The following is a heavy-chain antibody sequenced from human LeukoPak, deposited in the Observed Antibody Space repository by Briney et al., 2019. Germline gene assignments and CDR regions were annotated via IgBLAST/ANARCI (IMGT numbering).Heavy chain of an antibody. D-gene: IGHD3-10*01. J-gene: IGHJ6*02. CDR1: GYTLTELS. Sequence: ASVKVSCKVSGYTLTELSLHWVRQAPGKGLEWMGGFDPEDGETIYAQKFQGRVTMTEDTSTDTGYMELSSLRSEDTAVYYCATDQRGAGLGFLYGSGSFYGLDVWGQGTTVTVSS. CDR3: ATDQRGAGLGFLYGSGSFYGLDV. V-gene: IGHV1-24*01. CDR2: FDPEDGET.